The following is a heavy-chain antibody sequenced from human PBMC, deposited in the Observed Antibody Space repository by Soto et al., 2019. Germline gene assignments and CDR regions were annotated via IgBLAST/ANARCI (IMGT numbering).Heavy chain of an antibody. CDR2: TYYRSKWYN. CDR3: ARDRVRWLQPQEDYYYYGMDV. D-gene: IGHD5-12*01. J-gene: IGHJ6*02. Sequence: SQTLSLTCAISGDSVSSKTVAWNWIRQSPSRGLEWLGRTYYRSKWYNDYAVSMKSRIIINPDTSKNQFSLQLNSVTPEDTAVYYCARDRVRWLQPQEDYYYYGMDVWGQGTTVTVSS. V-gene: IGHV6-1*01. CDR1: GDSVSSKTVA.